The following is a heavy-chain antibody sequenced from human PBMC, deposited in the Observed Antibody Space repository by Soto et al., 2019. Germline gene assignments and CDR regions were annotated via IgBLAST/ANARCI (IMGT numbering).Heavy chain of an antibody. V-gene: IGHV4-31*03. CDR2: IYYSGSA. CDR3: AREGRGYSYGTFDY. Sequence: SLTCTVSGGSISSGGYYWSWIRQHPGKGLEWIGYIYYSGSAYYNPSLKSRVTISVDTSKNQFSLKLSSVTAADTAVYYCAREGRGYSYGTFDYWGQGTLVTVSS. D-gene: IGHD5-18*01. J-gene: IGHJ4*02. CDR1: GGSISSGGYY.